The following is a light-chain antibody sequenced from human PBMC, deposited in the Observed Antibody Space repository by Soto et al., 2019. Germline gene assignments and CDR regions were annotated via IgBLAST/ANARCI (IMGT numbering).Light chain of an antibody. CDR2: GAS. Sequence: ERKMMHLPATRSMTPEERATLSCRASQTVSSNLAWYQQKPGQAPRLLIYGASTRATGIPAIFSGSGSGTEFTLTISSLQSEDFAVYYCQQYGSSPLTFGQGTKV. J-gene: IGKJ1*01. V-gene: IGKV3D-15*02. CDR1: QTVSSN. CDR3: QQYGSSPLT.